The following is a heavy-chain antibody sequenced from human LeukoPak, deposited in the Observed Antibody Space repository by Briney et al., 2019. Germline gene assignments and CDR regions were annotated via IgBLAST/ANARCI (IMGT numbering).Heavy chain of an antibody. CDR1: GFTFSSTT. CDR2: ITAIDGRT. Sequence: GGSLRLSCVASGFTFSSTTMGWVRQAPGRGLEWVSSITAIDGRTYYADSVRGRFTISRDNSKNTVYLQLNSLRAGDTAIYYCTKDRRGPAAGTWYFDSWGQGTMVTVSS. J-gene: IGHJ4*02. V-gene: IGHV3-23*01. CDR3: TKDRRGPAAGTWYFDS. D-gene: IGHD6-13*01.